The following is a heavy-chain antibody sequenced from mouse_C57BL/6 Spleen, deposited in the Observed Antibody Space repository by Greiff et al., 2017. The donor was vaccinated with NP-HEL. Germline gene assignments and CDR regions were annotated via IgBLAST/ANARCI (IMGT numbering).Heavy chain of an antibody. CDR3: ARDDGYPGWMDY. Sequence: EVKLVESGGGLVKPGGSLKLSCAASGFTFSDYGMHWVRQAPEKGLEWVAYISSGSSTIYYADTVKGRFTISRDNAKNTLFLQMTSLRSEDTAMYYCARDDGYPGWMDYWGQGTSVTVSS. CDR2: ISSGSSTI. V-gene: IGHV5-17*01. D-gene: IGHD2-3*01. CDR1: GFTFSDYG. J-gene: IGHJ4*01.